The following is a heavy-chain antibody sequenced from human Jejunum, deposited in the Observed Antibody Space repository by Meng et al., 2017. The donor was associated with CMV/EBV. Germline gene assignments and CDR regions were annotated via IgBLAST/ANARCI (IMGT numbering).Heavy chain of an antibody. CDR1: GYTFTHYY. J-gene: IGHJ5*02. CDR2: IDPGGTHSP. CDR3: ARQDYNWFDP. Sequence: SCRASGYTFTHYYLHWVRQAPGQGLEWVAIIDPGGTHSPNYAQKFQGRITLTRDTSTSTIYIELSSLRSDDTAVYYCARQDYNWFDPWGQGTLVTVSS. V-gene: IGHV1-46*01.